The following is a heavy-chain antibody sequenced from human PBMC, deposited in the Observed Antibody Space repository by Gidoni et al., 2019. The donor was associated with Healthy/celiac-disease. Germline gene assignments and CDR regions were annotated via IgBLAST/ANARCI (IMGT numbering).Heavy chain of an antibody. Sequence: EVQLVESGGVVVQPGGSLRLSCAASGFTFDDYTMHWVRQAPGKGLEWVSLISWDGGRTYYAESVKGRFTISRDNSKNSLYLQMNSLRTEDTALYYCAKDKGTGGDYYYMDVWGKGTTVTVSS. J-gene: IGHJ6*03. D-gene: IGHD1-1*01. CDR2: ISWDGGRT. CDR3: AKDKGTGGDYYYMDV. V-gene: IGHV3-43*01. CDR1: GFTFDDYT.